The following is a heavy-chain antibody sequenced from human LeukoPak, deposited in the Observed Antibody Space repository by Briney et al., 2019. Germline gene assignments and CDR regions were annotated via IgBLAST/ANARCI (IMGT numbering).Heavy chain of an antibody. Sequence: GRSLRLSCAASGFTFSSYGMHWVRQAPGKGLEWVAVISYDGSNKYYADSVKGRFTISRDNSKNTLYLQMNSLRAEDTAVYYCAKGPMGYYDSSGYYPDYWGQGTLVTVSS. V-gene: IGHV3-30*18. CDR2: ISYDGSNK. J-gene: IGHJ4*02. D-gene: IGHD3-22*01. CDR1: GFTFSSYG. CDR3: AKGPMGYYDSSGYYPDY.